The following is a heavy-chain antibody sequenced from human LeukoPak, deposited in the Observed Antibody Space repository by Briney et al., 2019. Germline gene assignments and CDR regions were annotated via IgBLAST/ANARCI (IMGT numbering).Heavy chain of an antibody. Sequence: GGSLRLSCAVSGFTFSNYLMHWVRQAPGKGLVWVSRINEGGSASYADSVKGRFTISRDNGKYTVYLQMNSLRAEDTAVYFCARAPSGWYASDFWGQGTLVTVSS. D-gene: IGHD6-19*01. CDR3: ARAPSGWYASDF. CDR1: GFTFSNYL. J-gene: IGHJ4*02. CDR2: INEGGSA. V-gene: IGHV3-74*01.